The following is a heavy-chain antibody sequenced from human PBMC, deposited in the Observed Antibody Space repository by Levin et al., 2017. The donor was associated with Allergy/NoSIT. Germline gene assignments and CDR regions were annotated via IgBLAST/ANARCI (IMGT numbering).Heavy chain of an antibody. Sequence: PGGSLRLSCQGSGYSFTSYWIGWVRQMPGKGLEWMGIIYPGDSDTRYSPSFQGQVTISADKSISHAYLQWSSLKASDTAIYYCARRGTRDYYYYMDVWGKGTTVTVSS. CDR3: ARRGTRDYYYYMDV. CDR2: IYPGDSDT. CDR1: GYSFTSYW. V-gene: IGHV5-51*01. J-gene: IGHJ6*03. D-gene: IGHD1-1*01.